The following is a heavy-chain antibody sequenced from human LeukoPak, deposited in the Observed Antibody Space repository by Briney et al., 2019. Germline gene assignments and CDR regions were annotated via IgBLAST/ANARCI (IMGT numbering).Heavy chain of an antibody. J-gene: IGHJ3*02. Sequence: GGSLRLSCAASGFTFSSYGLHWVRQAPGKALEWVTLISYDGTNKYYADSVKGRFTISRDNSKNTLYLQMNSLRAEDTAVYYRAKDKAVDVPWYSSSSGAFDIWGQGTMVTVSS. V-gene: IGHV3-30*18. D-gene: IGHD6-13*01. CDR3: AKDKAVDVPWYSSSSGAFDI. CDR1: GFTFSSYG. CDR2: ISYDGTNK.